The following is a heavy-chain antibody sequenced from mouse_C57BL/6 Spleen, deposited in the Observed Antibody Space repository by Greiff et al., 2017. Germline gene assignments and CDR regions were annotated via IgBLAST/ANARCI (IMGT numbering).Heavy chain of an antibody. CDR2: ISYSGST. V-gene: IGHV3-1*01. CDR3: AREGRDGGFDY. J-gene: IGHJ2*01. CDR1: GYSITSGYD. D-gene: IGHD3-1*01. Sequence: EVKLMESGPGMVKPSQSLSLTCTVTGYSITSGYDWHWIRHFPGNKLEWMGYISYSGSTNYNPSLESRISITHDTSKNHFFLKLKSVTTEDAATYYCAREGRDGGFDYWGQGTTLTVSS.